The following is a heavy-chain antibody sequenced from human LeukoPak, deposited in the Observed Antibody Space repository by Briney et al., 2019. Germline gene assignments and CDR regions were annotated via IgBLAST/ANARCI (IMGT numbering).Heavy chain of an antibody. J-gene: IGHJ4*02. Sequence: PGGSLRHSCAASGVTFSSYSMNWVRQAPGKGLEWVSYISSSSSTIYYTDSVKGRFTISRDNAKNSLYLQMNGLRAEDTAVYYCAISGYSYGFDYWGQGTLVTVSS. V-gene: IGHV3-48*01. CDR1: GVTFSSYS. D-gene: IGHD5-18*01. CDR3: AISGYSYGFDY. CDR2: ISSSSSTI.